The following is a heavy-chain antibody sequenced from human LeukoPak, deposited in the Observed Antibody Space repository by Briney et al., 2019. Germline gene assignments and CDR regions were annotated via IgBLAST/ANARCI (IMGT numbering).Heavy chain of an antibody. CDR1: GYTFTGYY. CDR2: INPNSGGT. CDR3: ASQQQLVEYFHH. Sequence: ASEKVSCKASGYTFTGYYMHWVRQAPGQGLEWMGWINPNSGGTNYAQKFQGRVTMTRDTSISTAYMELSRLRSDDTAVYYCASQQQLVEYFHHWGQGTLVTVSS. V-gene: IGHV1-2*02. D-gene: IGHD6-13*01. J-gene: IGHJ1*01.